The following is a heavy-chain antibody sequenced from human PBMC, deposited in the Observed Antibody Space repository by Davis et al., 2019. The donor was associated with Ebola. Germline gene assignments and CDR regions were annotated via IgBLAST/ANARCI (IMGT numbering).Heavy chain of an antibody. CDR3: ARDSVQTVIEPLYWYGMDV. J-gene: IGHJ6*02. D-gene: IGHD2-8*02. V-gene: IGHV3-48*04. CDR2: ISSSGGTR. CDR1: GFTFSSYN. Sequence: GESLKISCAASGFTFSSYNMNWVRQAPGKGLEWVSYISSSGGTRYYADSVKGRFTISRDNAKNSLYLQMNSLRAEDTAVYYCARDSVQTVIEPLYWYGMDVWGQGTTVTVSS.